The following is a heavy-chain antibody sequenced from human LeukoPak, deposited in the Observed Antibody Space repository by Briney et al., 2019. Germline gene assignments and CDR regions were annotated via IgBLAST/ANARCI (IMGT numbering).Heavy chain of an antibody. CDR3: ASSPGGYQPLEPGY. J-gene: IGHJ4*02. Sequence: GGSLRLSCAASGFAFSNYWMTWVRQAPGKGLEWVANINQDGDEKYYVDSVKGRITISRDNAKNSLYLQMNNLRVDDTAVYYCASSPGGYQPLEPGYWGQGTLVTVSS. D-gene: IGHD2-2*01. CDR2: INQDGDEK. CDR1: GFAFSNYW. V-gene: IGHV3-7*01.